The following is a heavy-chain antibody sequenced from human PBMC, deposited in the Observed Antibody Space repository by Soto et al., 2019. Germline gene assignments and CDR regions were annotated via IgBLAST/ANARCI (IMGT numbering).Heavy chain of an antibody. CDR2: VSGRGTDS. Sequence: EMQLLESGGGLVQPGGSLRLSCAASGFSFKHYAMSWVRQAPGKGLEWVSAVSGRGTDSFYTTSVKGRFTISRDNSNNTVYLQMGSLRAEDTAVYYCAKAGGTPTTDFDHWDQGTLVTVSS. V-gene: IGHV3-23*01. J-gene: IGHJ4*02. D-gene: IGHD1-7*01. CDR1: GFSFKHYA. CDR3: AKAGGTPTTDFDH.